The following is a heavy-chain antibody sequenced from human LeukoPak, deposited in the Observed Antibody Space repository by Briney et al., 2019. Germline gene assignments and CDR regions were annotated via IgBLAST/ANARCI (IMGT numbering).Heavy chain of an antibody. D-gene: IGHD3-10*01. CDR2: ISALFPNT. J-gene: IGHJ6*03. Sequence: GGSLRLSCAASGFTFDNYVMAWFRQAPGKGLEWVSTISALFPNTYSADSEKGRFTISRDNSKSTLYLQMNSLRAEDTAVYYCAKELFSGSGRAGNMDVWGKGTTVTVSS. V-gene: IGHV3-23*01. CDR1: GFTFDNYV. CDR3: AKELFSGSGRAGNMDV.